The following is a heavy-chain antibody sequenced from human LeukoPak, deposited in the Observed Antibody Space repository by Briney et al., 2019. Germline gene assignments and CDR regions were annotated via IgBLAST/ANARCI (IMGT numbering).Heavy chain of an antibody. CDR2: ISGSGGST. D-gene: IGHD3-3*01. V-gene: IGHV3-23*01. CDR3: AKVPKRITIFGVVTDDY. CDR1: GFTFSSYA. Sequence: GSLRLSCAASGFTFSSYAMSWVRQAPGKGLEWVSAISGSGGSTYYADSVKGRFTISRDNSKNTLYLQMNSLRAEDTAVYYCAKVPKRITIFGVVTDDYWGQGTLVTVSS. J-gene: IGHJ4*02.